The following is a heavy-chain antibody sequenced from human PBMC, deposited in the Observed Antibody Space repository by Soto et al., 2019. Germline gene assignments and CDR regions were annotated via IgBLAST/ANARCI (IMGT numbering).Heavy chain of an antibody. CDR3: AHTTPIRTLGDY. Sequence: QITLKESGPTLVKPTQTLTLTCTFSGFSLSTSGVGVGWIRQPPGKALEWLALIYWDDDKRYSPSLKSRLTITKDNTKNQVVLTMTNMDPVDTGTYYCAHTTPIRTLGDYWGQGTLVTVSS. CDR2: IYWDDDK. J-gene: IGHJ4*02. CDR1: GFSLSTSGVG. D-gene: IGHD2-2*02. V-gene: IGHV2-5*02.